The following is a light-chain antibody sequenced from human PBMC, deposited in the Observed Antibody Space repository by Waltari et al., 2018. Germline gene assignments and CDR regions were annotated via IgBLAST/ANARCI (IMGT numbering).Light chain of an antibody. CDR2: DVY. Sequence: QSALTQPASVSGSPGQSITFSCTGTNSDIGGHNFVSRYQQHPGKAPRLIIFDVYNRPSGVSSRFSGSKAANTASLTISGLQAEDEADYYCSSYTNNNSLVFGGGTKLTVL. J-gene: IGLJ3*02. CDR3: SSYTNNNSLV. CDR1: NSDIGGHNF. V-gene: IGLV2-14*03.